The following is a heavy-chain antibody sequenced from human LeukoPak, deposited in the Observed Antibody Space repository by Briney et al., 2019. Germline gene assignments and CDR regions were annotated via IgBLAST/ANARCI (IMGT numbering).Heavy chain of an antibody. D-gene: IGHD6-19*01. CDR3: ARGNRDSSGFYYYYGRDV. J-gene: IGHJ6*02. Sequence: GRSLRLSCAASGFTFDDYAMFWVRQAPGKGLEWVSGISWDSRNIGYAASVKGRLTVSRDNAKKSLYLQMNSLRVEDTAFYYCARGNRDSSGFYYYYGRDVWGQGTTVTVSS. CDR2: ISWDSRNI. CDR1: GFTFDDYA. V-gene: IGHV3-9*01.